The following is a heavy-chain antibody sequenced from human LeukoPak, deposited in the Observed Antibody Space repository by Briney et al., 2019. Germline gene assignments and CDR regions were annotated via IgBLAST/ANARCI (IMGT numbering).Heavy chain of an antibody. CDR1: GDSISYFY. CDR3: ARAGNSAWFPQIDL. CDR2: MSSSGNN. J-gene: IGHJ1*01. Sequence: PSETLSLTCSVSGDSISYFYWSWIRQAAGKGLEWIGRMSSSGNNDYNASLKSRVTMSVDTSKNQLSLKLSSVTAADTAVYYCARAGNSAWFPQIDLWGQGTLVTVSS. V-gene: IGHV4-4*07. D-gene: IGHD1/OR15-1a*01.